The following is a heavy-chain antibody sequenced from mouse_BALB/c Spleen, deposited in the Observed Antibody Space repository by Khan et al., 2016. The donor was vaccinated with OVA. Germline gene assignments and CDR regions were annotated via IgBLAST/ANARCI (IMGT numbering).Heavy chain of an antibody. D-gene: IGHD2-2*01. Sequence: EVQLQESGPGLVKPSQSLSLTCTVTGYSITSEYAWNWIRQFPGNKLEWMGYISFTGSTSYNPSLKSRISITRDTSKNQLFLQLKSVTTEDTATYYGAGSLYCGYGYALDFWGQGTSVTVSS. CDR1: GYSITSEYA. CDR2: ISFTGST. CDR3: AGSLYCGYGYALDF. V-gene: IGHV3-2*02. J-gene: IGHJ4*01.